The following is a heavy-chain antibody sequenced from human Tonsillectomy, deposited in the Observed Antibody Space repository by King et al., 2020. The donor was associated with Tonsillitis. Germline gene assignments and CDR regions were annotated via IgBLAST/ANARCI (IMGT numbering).Heavy chain of an antibody. CDR1: GFTFSSYA. D-gene: IGHD2-15*01. V-gene: IGHV3-23*04. CDR3: AKVKCSGGSCYSPWFDP. CDR2: ISGSGGST. J-gene: IGHJ5*02. Sequence: VQLVESGGGLVQPGGSLSLSCAASGFTFSSYAMSWVRQAPGKGLEWVSTISGSGGSTNYADSVKGRFTISRDNSKNTLYLQMNSLRVEDTAVYYCAKVKCSGGSCYSPWFDPRGQGTLVTVSS.